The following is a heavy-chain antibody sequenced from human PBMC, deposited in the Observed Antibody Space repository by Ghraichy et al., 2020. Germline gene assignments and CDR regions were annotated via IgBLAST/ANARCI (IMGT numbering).Heavy chain of an antibody. CDR2: INSDGSST. V-gene: IGHV3-74*01. D-gene: IGHD1-1*01. J-gene: IGHJ4*02. Sequence: GGVLRLSCAASGLTFSRYWMHWVRQAPGKGLVWVSGINSDGSSTNYADSVKGRFTISRDNAKNTLYLQMNSLRAEDTALYYCAKLIQPDYWGQGALVTVSS. CDR1: GLTFSRYW. CDR3: AKLIQPDY.